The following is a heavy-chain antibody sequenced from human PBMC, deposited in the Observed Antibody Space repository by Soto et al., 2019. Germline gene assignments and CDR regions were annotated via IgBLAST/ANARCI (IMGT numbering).Heavy chain of an antibody. CDR1: GFTFSSYS. J-gene: IGHJ6*02. V-gene: IGHV3-48*01. CDR2: ISPSSSAI. D-gene: IGHD3-9*01. Sequence: EVQLVESGGGLVQPGGSLRLSCAASGFTFSSYSMNWVRQAPGKGLEWVSYISPSSSAIYLADSVKGRFTISRDNAKNSLYLQMNSLRAEDTAVYYCARERPIFRAYYYYGMDVWGQGTTVTVSS. CDR3: ARERPIFRAYYYYGMDV.